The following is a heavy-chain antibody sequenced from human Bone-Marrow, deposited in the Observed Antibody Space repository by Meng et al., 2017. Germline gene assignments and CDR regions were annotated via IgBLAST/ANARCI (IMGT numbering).Heavy chain of an antibody. J-gene: IGHJ4*02. CDR1: GFTFSSYA. V-gene: IGHV3-30*01. Sequence: GESLKISCAASGFTFSSYAMHWVRQAPGKGPEWVAVISYDGSNKYYADSVKGRFTISRDNSKNTLYLQMNSLRAEDTAVYYCASDTYDFWSGYFDYWGQGTLVTVSS. D-gene: IGHD3-3*01. CDR3: ASDTYDFWSGYFDY. CDR2: ISYDGSNK.